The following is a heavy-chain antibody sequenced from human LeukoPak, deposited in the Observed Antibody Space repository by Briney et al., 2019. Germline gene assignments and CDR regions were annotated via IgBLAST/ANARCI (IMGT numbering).Heavy chain of an antibody. J-gene: IGHJ4*02. CDR1: EFAFSSKW. CDR2: IRQDGSVN. V-gene: IGHV3-7*04. Sequence: GSLSLSCQAPEFAFSSKWMSRVRRAPGKGMEWVATIRQDGSVNHCVDSVKGRFTVSRDNAWNSLYLQMDSLRAEDTAVYYCARGCGSASCPYFFDNWGQGTLVTVSS. D-gene: IGHD2-2*01. CDR3: ARGCGSASCPYFFDN.